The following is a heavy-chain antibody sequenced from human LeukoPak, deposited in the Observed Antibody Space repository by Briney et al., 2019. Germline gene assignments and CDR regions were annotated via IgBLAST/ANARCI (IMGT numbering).Heavy chain of an antibody. CDR1: GFSFSNYW. CDR2: INHDASKI. Sequence: GGSLRLSCVASGFSFSNYWMSWVRQAPGKGLEWVANINHDASKIYYGDSVKGRFTISRDNAKNTLYLQVNNLRAEDTAVYYCARGPNSNWSGLDFWGQGTLLTVSS. D-gene: IGHD6-6*01. V-gene: IGHV3-7*01. J-gene: IGHJ4*02. CDR3: ARGPNSNWSGLDF.